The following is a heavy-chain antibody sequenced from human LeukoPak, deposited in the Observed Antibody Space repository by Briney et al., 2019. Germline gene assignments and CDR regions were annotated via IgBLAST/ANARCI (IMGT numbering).Heavy chain of an antibody. J-gene: IGHJ4*02. CDR2: INHSGST. V-gene: IGHV4-34*01. CDR1: GGSFSGYY. D-gene: IGHD3-10*01. CDR3: ARREGWFGDKYYFDY. Sequence: SETLSLTCAVYGGSFSGYYWSWIRQPPGKGLEWIGEINHSGSTNYNPSLKSRVTISVDTSKNQFSLKLSSVTAADTAVYYCARREGWFGDKYYFDYWGQGTLVTVSS.